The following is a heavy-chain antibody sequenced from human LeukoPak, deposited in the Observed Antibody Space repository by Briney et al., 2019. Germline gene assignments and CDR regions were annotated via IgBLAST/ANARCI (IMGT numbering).Heavy chain of an antibody. V-gene: IGHV1-18*01. CDR1: GYSFTSYG. CDR2: ISAYNGNT. J-gene: IGHJ4*02. CDR3: ARDGLEAYSYVW. D-gene: IGHD5-18*01. Sequence: GAAVKVSCKASGYSFTSYGISWVRQAPGQGLEWMGWISAYNGNTNYAQKLQVRVTITTVTCTSTAYMELRSLRSDDAAVYYCARDGLEAYSYVWWGQGTLVTVSS.